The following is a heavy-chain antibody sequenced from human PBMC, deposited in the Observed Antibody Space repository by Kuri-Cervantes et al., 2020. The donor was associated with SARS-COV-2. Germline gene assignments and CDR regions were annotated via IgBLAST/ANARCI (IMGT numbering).Heavy chain of an antibody. Sequence: GESLKISCAASGFTFSSYWMHWVRQAPGKGLVWVSRINSDGSSTSYADSVKGRFTISRDNAKNSLYLQMNSLRAEDTAVYYCARPEMVRGVDYWGQGTLVTVSS. D-gene: IGHD5-24*01. J-gene: IGHJ4*02. CDR2: INSDGSST. CDR3: ARPEMVRGVDY. V-gene: IGHV3-74*01. CDR1: GFTFSSYW.